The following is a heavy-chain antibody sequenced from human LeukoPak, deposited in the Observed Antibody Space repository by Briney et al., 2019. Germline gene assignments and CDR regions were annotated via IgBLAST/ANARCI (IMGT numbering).Heavy chain of an antibody. CDR2: INVYNGDT. CDR3: ARSPLAGPTRVDY. D-gene: IGHD3-3*02. Sequence: ASVKVSCKTSGYTFNNYGISWVRQAPGQGLEWMGWINVYNGDTKYGQNFQGRVTMITDTGTSTVNMELRNMRSDDTAVYYCARSPLAGPTRVDYWGQGTLVTVSS. V-gene: IGHV1-18*01. CDR1: GYTFNNYG. J-gene: IGHJ4*02.